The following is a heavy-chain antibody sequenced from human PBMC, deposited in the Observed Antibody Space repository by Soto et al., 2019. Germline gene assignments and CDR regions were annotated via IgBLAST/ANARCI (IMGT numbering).Heavy chain of an antibody. CDR2: ISSSGSTI. CDR3: ARKYYYYYYGMDV. J-gene: IGHJ6*02. Sequence: QPGGSLRLSCAASGFTFSSYEMNWVRQAPGKGLEWVSYISSSGSTIYYADSVKGRFTISRDNAKNSLYLQMNSLRAEDTAVYYCARKYYYYYYGMDVWGQGTTVTVS. CDR1: GFTFSSYE. V-gene: IGHV3-48*03.